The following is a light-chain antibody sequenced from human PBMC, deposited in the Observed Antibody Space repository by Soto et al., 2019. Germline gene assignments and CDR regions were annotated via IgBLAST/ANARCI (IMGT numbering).Light chain of an antibody. CDR2: EVS. V-gene: IGLV2-8*01. CDR3: ISYTGSSTSYV. CDR1: SSDVGGYNY. Sequence: QSALTQPPSASGSPGQSVTISCTGTSSDVGGYNYVSWYQQHPGKAPKLMIYEVSKRPSGVPDRFSGSKSGNTASLTVSGLQAEDEADYYCISYTGSSTSYVLGSGTKLTVL. J-gene: IGLJ1*01.